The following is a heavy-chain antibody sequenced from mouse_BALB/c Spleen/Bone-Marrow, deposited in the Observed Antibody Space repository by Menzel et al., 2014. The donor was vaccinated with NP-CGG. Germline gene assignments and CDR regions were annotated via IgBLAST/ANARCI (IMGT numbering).Heavy chain of an antibody. V-gene: IGHV1-67*01. J-gene: IGHJ3*01. CDR1: GYTFTDYA. CDR2: VSTYYGDA. CDR3: ARERGNYGFSY. Sequence: VQLQQSGAELVRPGVSVKISCKGPGYTFTDYAMHWVKQSHAKSLEWIGVVSTYYGDASYNQKFKGKATMTVDKSSSTAYMELARLTSEDSAIYYCARERGNYGFSYWGQGTLVTVSA. D-gene: IGHD2-1*01.